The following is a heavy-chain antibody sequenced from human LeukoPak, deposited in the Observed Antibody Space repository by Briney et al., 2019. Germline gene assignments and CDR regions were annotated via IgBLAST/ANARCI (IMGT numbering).Heavy chain of an antibody. CDR2: INLSGGST. D-gene: IGHD3-3*01. Sequence: ASVKVSCKASGYTFTSYYMHWVRQAPAQGLGRMGIINLSGGSTSYAQKFHGRVSMTRDMSTSTVYMELSSLRSEDTAVYYCARGGRLRFLEVSYYYYYMDVWGKGTTVTVSS. CDR3: ARGGRLRFLEVSYYYYYMDV. J-gene: IGHJ6*03. V-gene: IGHV1-46*01. CDR1: GYTFTSYY.